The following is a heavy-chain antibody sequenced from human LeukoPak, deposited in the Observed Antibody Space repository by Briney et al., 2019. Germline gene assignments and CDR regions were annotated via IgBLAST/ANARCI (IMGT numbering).Heavy chain of an antibody. CDR3: AKWAAYDFWSGYYNFDH. CDR2: ISYDGSNK. D-gene: IGHD3-3*01. Sequence: GGSLRLSCAASGFTFSSYAMHWVRQAPGKGLEWVAVISYDGSNKYYADSVKGRFTISRDNSKNTLYLQMNSLRAEDTAVYYCAKWAAYDFWSGYYNFDHWGQGTLVTVSS. CDR1: GFTFSSYA. V-gene: IGHV3-30-3*02. J-gene: IGHJ4*02.